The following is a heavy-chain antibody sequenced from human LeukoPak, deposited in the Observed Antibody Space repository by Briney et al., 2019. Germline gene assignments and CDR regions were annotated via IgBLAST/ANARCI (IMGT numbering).Heavy chain of an antibody. CDR3: ARESSGYYFDY. D-gene: IGHD6-25*01. V-gene: IGHV3-53*01. CDR1: GFTVSSNY. J-gene: IGHJ4*02. CDR2: IYPGGTT. Sequence: GGSLRLSCVASGFTVSSNYMSWVRQAPGKGPECVSVIYPGGTTYYADSVKGRFTISRDDSKNTLYLQMRSLRAEDTAVYYCARESSGYYFDYWGQGTLVTVSS.